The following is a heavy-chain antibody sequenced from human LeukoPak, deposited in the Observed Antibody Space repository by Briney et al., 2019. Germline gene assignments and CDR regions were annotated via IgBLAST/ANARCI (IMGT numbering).Heavy chain of an antibody. CDR3: ARFSGYVD. V-gene: IGHV4-30-2*01. D-gene: IGHD5-12*01. Sequence: PSETLSLTCAVSGGSISSGGYSWSWIRQPPGKGLEWIGYIYHSGSTYYNPSLKSRVTISVDRSKNQFSLKLSSVTAADTAVYYCARFSGYVDWGQGTLVTVSS. J-gene: IGHJ4*02. CDR1: GGSISSGGYS. CDR2: IYHSGST.